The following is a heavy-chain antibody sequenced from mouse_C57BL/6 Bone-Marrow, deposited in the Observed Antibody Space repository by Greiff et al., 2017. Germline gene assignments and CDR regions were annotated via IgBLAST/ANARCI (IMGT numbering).Heavy chain of an antibody. CDR2: IDPSDSYT. J-gene: IGHJ2*01. V-gene: IGHV1-69*01. Sequence: QVQLQQSGAELVMPGASVKLSCKASGYTFTSYWMHWVKQRPGQGLGWIGEIDPSDSYTNYNQKFKGKSTLTVVKSSSTAYMQRSSLTSEDSAVYYCARIGAVYYGYFDYWGQGTTLTVSS. D-gene: IGHD1-1*01. CDR3: ARIGAVYYGYFDY. CDR1: GYTFTSYW.